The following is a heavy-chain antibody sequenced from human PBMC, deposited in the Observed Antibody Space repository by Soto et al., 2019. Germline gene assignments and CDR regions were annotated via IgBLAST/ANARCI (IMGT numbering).Heavy chain of an antibody. Sequence: EVQLVESGGGLVKPGGSLRLSCAASGFTFSNAWLSWVRQAPGKGLDWVGRIKSKTAGGTTDYAAPVKGRFTISRADSKNPLYLQMNSLKTDDTAVYYCATRPTSSYVGTEKYHQHWGQGTVVTVSS. J-gene: IGHJ1*01. CDR2: IKSKTAGGTT. CDR3: ATRPTSSYVGTEKYHQH. CDR1: GFTFSNAW. D-gene: IGHD3-16*01. V-gene: IGHV3-15*01.